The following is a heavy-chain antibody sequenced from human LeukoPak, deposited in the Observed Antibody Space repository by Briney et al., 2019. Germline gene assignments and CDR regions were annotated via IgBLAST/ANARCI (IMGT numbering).Heavy chain of an antibody. CDR2: ISYDGSNK. J-gene: IGHJ4*02. D-gene: IGHD3-22*01. CDR3: AKDVRRYYDSSGPLDY. CDR1: GFTFSSYG. V-gene: IGHV3-30*18. Sequence: GGSLRLSCAASGFTFSSYGMHWVRQAPGKGLEWVAVISYDGSNKYYADSVKGRFTISRDNSKNTLYLQMNSLRAEDTAVYYCAKDVRRYYDSSGPLDYWGQGTLVTVSS.